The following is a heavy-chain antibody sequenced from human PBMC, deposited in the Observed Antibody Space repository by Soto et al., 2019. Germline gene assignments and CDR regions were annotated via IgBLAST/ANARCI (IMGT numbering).Heavy chain of an antibody. Sequence: QVQLGESGGGVVQPGKSLRLSCVASGFIFSDYAMHWVRQAPGKGLEWVAVISYDGTNIYYADSAKGRFTISRDNSKKTLYLQMNSLRIEDTAIYYCAREELTTIALDYWGQGTLVTVSS. V-gene: IGHV3-30*04. CDR1: GFIFSDYA. J-gene: IGHJ4*02. CDR3: AREELTTIALDY. D-gene: IGHD4-17*01. CDR2: ISYDGTNI.